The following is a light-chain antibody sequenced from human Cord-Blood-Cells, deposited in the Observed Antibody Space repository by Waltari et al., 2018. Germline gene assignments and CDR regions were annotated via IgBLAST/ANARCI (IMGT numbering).Light chain of an antibody. V-gene: IGKV1-5*01. CDR1: QSISSW. Sequence: DIQMTQSPSTLFASVGNRVTITCRACQSISSWLAWYQQKPGKAPKLLIYDASSLESGVPSRFSGSGSGTEFTLTISSLQPYDFATYYCQQYNSYPITFGQGTRLEIK. J-gene: IGKJ5*01. CDR3: QQYNSYPIT. CDR2: DAS.